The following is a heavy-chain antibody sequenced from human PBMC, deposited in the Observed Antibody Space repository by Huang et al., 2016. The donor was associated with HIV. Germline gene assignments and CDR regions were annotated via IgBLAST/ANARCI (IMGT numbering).Heavy chain of an antibody. CDR3: ARGGIIVDENAFPF. CDR2: IRSGREYR. D-gene: IGHD2-2*01. Sequence: EVQLVESVGGLVKPGGSLRLSCTGSGFSFSSFSMSWVRQAPGKGMEWLSAIRSGREYRHYHDSLKGRFTISRDNAAHALFLQMNNVTAEDTAIYYCARGGIIVDENAFPFWGPGTTVTVSS. CDR1: GFSFSSFS. V-gene: IGHV3-21*02. J-gene: IGHJ3*01.